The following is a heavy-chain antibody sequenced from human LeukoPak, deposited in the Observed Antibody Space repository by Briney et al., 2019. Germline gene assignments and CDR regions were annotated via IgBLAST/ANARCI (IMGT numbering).Heavy chain of an antibody. Sequence: ASVKVSCKASGYTFTSYGISWVRQAPGQGLEWMGIINPSGGSTSYAQKFQGRVTMTRDTSTSTVYMELSSLRSEDTAVYYCARRSGWYDRYFDYWGQGTLVTVSS. CDR1: GYTFTSYG. CDR2: INPSGGST. J-gene: IGHJ4*02. CDR3: ARRSGWYDRYFDY. D-gene: IGHD6-19*01. V-gene: IGHV1-46*01.